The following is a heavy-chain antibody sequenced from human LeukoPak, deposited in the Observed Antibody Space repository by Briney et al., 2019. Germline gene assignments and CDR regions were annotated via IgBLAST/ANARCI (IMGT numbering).Heavy chain of an antibody. CDR2: IHKSAIT. CDR3: ARFLRVRGVPDYMDV. V-gene: IGHV3-53*01. Sequence: PGGSLRLSCAASGFTVSSNYMTWVRQAPGKGLEWVSVIHKSAITYYADTVKGRFTISRDNSKNTLYLQMNSLRAEDTAVYYCARFLRVRGVPDYMDVWGKGTTVIISS. CDR1: GFTVSSNY. J-gene: IGHJ6*03. D-gene: IGHD3-10*01.